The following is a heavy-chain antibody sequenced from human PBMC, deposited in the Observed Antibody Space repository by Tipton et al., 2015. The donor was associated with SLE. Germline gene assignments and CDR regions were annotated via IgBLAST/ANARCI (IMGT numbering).Heavy chain of an antibody. CDR3: ASDNYVFDY. CDR1: GGSINTYY. CDR2: IYYSGST. D-gene: IGHD4-11*01. V-gene: IGHV4-59*12. J-gene: IGHJ4*02. Sequence: TLSLTCTVSGGSINTYYWSWIRQPPGKGLEWIGYIYYSGSTNYNPSLKSRVTISVDRSKNQFSLKLSSVTAADTAVYYCASDNYVFDYWGQGTLVTVSS.